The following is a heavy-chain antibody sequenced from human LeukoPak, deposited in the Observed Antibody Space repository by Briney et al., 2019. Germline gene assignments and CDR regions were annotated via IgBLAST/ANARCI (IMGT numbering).Heavy chain of an antibody. V-gene: IGHV3-21*01. D-gene: IGHD2-2*01. J-gene: IGHJ2*01. CDR3: ARDSTVGSFFDL. CDR1: GFTFGDYA. CDR2: ISSSSSYM. Sequence: PGGSLRLSCAASGFTFGDYAMHWVRQAPGKGLEWVSSISSSSSYMYYADSVKGRFTISRDNAKNSLYLQMNSLRAEDTAVYYCARDSTVGSFFDLWGRGTLVTVSS.